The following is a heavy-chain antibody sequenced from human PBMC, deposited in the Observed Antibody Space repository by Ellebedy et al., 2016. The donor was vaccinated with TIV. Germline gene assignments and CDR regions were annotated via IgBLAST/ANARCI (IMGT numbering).Heavy chain of an antibody. Sequence: SETLSLXXAVVGESFIGYYWTWIRQPPGKGLEWIGDINHSGSTNYNPSLKSRVTISVDRSKNQFSLKLSSVTAADTAVYYCARGGRGQLLYRYWGQGTLVTLSS. CDR1: GESFIGYY. V-gene: IGHV4-34*01. CDR3: ARGGRGQLLYRY. D-gene: IGHD2-2*02. J-gene: IGHJ4*02. CDR2: INHSGST.